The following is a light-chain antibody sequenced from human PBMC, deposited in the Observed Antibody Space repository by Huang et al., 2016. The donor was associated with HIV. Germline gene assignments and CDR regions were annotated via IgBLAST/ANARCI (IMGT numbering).Light chain of an antibody. CDR2: SAS. Sequence: DIQMTQSPSSLSASVGDRVTITCRASQNIGKSLHWYQQKLGEAPNILIYSASTVQSGVPASFSGTGSGTDFTLTITNLQPEDFATYYCQQSYSNSPDTFGRGTKLEI. J-gene: IGKJ2*01. V-gene: IGKV1-39*01. CDR3: QQSYSNSPDT. CDR1: QNIGKS.